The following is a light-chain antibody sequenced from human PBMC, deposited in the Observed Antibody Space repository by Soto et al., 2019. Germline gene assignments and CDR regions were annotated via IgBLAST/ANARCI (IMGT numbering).Light chain of an antibody. CDR2: AAS. Sequence: DIQLTQSPSFLSASVGDRVTITCRASQGISSYLAWYQQKPGKAPKLLIYAASTLQSGVPSRFSGSGSGTEFALTISSLQHEDFPTYCCQQLNSYPFTFGPGTKVDIK. CDR1: QGISSY. V-gene: IGKV1-9*01. CDR3: QQLNSYPFT. J-gene: IGKJ3*01.